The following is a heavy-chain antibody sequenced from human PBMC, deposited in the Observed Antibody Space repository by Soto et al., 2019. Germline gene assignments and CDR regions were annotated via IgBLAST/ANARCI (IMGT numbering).Heavy chain of an antibody. CDR1: GFPLSTSSGVG. J-gene: IGHJ4*02. CDR3: AHILGIGGYYEGFDY. CDR2: IYWDDEK. D-gene: IGHD1-26*01. V-gene: IGHV2-5*02. Sequence: QITLKESGPTLVKPTQTLTLTCTFSGFPLSTSSGVGVGWIRQPPGKALEWLAFIYWDDEKRYSPSLKSRLTVTKDTSKNQVVLIVTNMDPVDTASYYCAHILGIGGYYEGFDYWGQGALVTVSS.